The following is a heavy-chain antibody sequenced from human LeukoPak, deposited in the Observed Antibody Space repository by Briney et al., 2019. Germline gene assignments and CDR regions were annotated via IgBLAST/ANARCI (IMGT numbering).Heavy chain of an antibody. CDR1: GFAFSNYG. D-gene: IGHD3-16*02. V-gene: IGHV3-21*01. CDR3: ARGVGESSLPYFDY. CDR2: ISSGSGYI. J-gene: IGHJ4*02. Sequence: PGGSLRLSCAASGFAFSNYGMHWVRQAPGKGLEWVSSISSGSGYIFYADSLKGRFTISRDNAKESLYLQMNNLRAEDTAVYYCARGVGESSLPYFDYWGQGTLVTVSS.